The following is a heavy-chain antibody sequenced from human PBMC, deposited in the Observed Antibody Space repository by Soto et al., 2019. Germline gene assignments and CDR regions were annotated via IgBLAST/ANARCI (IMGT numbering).Heavy chain of an antibody. CDR1: GGTFSSYA. V-gene: IGHV1-69*01. CDR2: IIPIFGTA. D-gene: IGHD6-13*01. J-gene: IGHJ6*02. Sequence: QVQLVQSGAEVKKPGSSVKVSCNASGGTFSSYAISWVRQAPGQGLEWMGGIIPIFGTANYAQNFQGRVTITADESTSTAYMELSSLRSEDTAVYYCARDLRAAGRPGMDVWGQGTTVTVSS. CDR3: ARDLRAAGRPGMDV.